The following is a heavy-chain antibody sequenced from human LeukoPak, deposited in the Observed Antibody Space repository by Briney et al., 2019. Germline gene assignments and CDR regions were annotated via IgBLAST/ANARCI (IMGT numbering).Heavy chain of an antibody. CDR1: GFTFSSYS. V-gene: IGHV3-21*04. J-gene: IGHJ4*02. Sequence: GGSLRLSCAASGFTFSSYSMNWVRQAPGKGLEWVSSISSSSYIYYADSVKGRFTISRDNSKNTLYLQMNSLRAEDTAVYYCAKDIAFLAGYGKRNFDYWGQGTLVTVSS. CDR3: AKDIAFLAGYGKRNFDY. D-gene: IGHD3-9*01. CDR2: ISSSSYI.